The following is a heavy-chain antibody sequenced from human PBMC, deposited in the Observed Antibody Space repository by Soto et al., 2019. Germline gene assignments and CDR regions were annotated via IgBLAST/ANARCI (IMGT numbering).Heavy chain of an antibody. D-gene: IGHD6-6*01. CDR1: GFTFSSYE. CDR2: ISSSGSTI. J-gene: IGHJ6*03. V-gene: IGHV3-48*03. CDR3: ARSERSSSSYYYYYYMDV. Sequence: GGSLRLSCAASGFTFSSYEMNWVRQAPGKGLEWVSYISSSGSTIYYADSVKGRFTISRDNAKNSLYLQMNSLRAEDTAVYYCARSERSSSSYYYYYYMDVWGKGTTVTVSS.